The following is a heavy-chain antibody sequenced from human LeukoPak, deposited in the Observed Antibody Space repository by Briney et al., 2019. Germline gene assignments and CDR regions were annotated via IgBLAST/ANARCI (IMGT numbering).Heavy chain of an antibody. V-gene: IGHV1-69*04. CDR3: ASSYCSSTSCYMGGGTYYFDY. Sequence: SVKVSCKASGGTFSSYAISWVRQAPGQGLEWMGRIIPIFGIANYAQKFQGRVTITADKSTSTAYMELSSLRSEDTAVYYCASSYCSSTSCYMGGGTYYFDYWGQGTLVTVSS. D-gene: IGHD2-2*02. J-gene: IGHJ4*02. CDR1: GGTFSSYA. CDR2: IIPIFGIA.